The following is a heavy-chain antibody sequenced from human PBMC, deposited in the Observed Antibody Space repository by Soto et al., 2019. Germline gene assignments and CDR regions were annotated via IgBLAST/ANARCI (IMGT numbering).Heavy chain of an antibody. J-gene: IGHJ5*02. CDR3: ARGLPLWFDP. CDR2: INADNGKT. Sequence: QVQLVQSGAEEKKPGASVKVSCKASGYTFTNYAMHWVRQAPGQRLEWMGWINADNGKTKYSQKFQGTVTITRDTSASTAYMELSSLRSEDTAVYYCARGLPLWFDPWGQGTLVTVSS. D-gene: IGHD2-21*01. V-gene: IGHV1-3*05. CDR1: GYTFTNYA.